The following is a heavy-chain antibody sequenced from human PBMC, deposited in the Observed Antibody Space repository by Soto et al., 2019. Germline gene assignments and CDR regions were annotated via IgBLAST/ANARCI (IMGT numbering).Heavy chain of an antibody. D-gene: IGHD3-16*01. J-gene: IGHJ6*02. CDR2: MNAKSGDT. V-gene: IGHV1-8*01. CDR1: GYTFSDFD. Sequence: ASVKVSCKASGYTFSDFDINWLRQAAGQGPEWMGWMNAKSGDTFSAQRLQGKFNMTWDTSLSTAYMEVGSLTSDDAAIYYCARGNPFNYAGFDVWGQGTTVTVSS. CDR3: ARGNPFNYAGFDV.